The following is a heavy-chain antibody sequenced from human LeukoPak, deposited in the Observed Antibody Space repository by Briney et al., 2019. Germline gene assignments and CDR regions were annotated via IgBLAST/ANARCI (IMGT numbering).Heavy chain of an antibody. V-gene: IGHV4-34*01. CDR3: ATLGVPNIVWEDYYYYGMDV. CDR1: GGSFSGYY. J-gene: IGHJ6*02. D-gene: IGHD3-16*01. Sequence: SETLSLTCAVYGGSFSGYYWSWIRQPPGKGLEWIGEINHSGSTNYNPSLKSRVTISVDTSKNQFSLKLSSVTAADTAVYYCATLGVPNIVWEDYYYYGMDVWGQGTTVTVSS. CDR2: INHSGST.